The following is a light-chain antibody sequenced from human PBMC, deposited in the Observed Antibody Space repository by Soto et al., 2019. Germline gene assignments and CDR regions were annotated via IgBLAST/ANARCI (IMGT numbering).Light chain of an antibody. CDR1: QTISSW. Sequence: DIQMTQSPSTLSGSVGDRVTITCRASQTISSWLAWYQQKPGKAPKLLIYDGTKLETGVPSRFSGSGSGTEFTFTISSLQPEDTATYYCHQYFNPRTFGGGTKVDIK. CDR3: HQYFNPRT. J-gene: IGKJ4*01. CDR2: DGT. V-gene: IGKV1-5*01.